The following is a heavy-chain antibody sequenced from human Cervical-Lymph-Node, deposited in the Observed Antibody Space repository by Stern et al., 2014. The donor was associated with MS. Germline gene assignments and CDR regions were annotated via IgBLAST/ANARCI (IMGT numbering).Heavy chain of an antibody. CDR3: ARSAIEIAAPGHFDY. V-gene: IGHV1-2*06. Sequence: QLVQSGAEVKKPAASVKVSCKASGYTFTGYFMHWVRQAPGQGLEWMGRIHPHSSGTEYAQKFQGRVTMTRDTYISTAYMELSRLRSDDKAVYYCARSAIEIAAPGHFDYWGQGTLVTVSS. D-gene: IGHD6-13*01. CDR1: GYTFTGYF. J-gene: IGHJ4*02. CDR2: IHPHSSGT.